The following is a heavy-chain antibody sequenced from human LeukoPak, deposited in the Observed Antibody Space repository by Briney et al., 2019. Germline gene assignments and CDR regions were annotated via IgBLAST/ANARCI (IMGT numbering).Heavy chain of an antibody. V-gene: IGHV3-48*03. J-gene: IGHJ4*02. CDR1: KFTFRNYE. CDR2: TGSSTI. CDR3: ASSKWFYFDS. Sequence: GGSLRLSCTTSKFTFRNYEVNWVRQAPGKGLEWISFTGSSTIRYADSVTGRFTISRDNAKNSLYLQMNSLRVEDTAVYYCASSKWFYFDSWGQGTLVTVSS. D-gene: IGHD3-22*01.